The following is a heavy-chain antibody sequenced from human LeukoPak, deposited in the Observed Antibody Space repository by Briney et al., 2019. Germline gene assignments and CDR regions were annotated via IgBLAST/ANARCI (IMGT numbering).Heavy chain of an antibody. D-gene: IGHD3-22*01. CDR1: GGSISSYY. CDR2: IYYSGST. V-gene: IGHV4-59*01. J-gene: IGHJ3*02. CDR3: ASFDSSGPHAFDI. Sequence: PSETLSLTCTVSGGSISSYYWSWIRQPPGKGLEWIGYIYYSGSTNYNPSLKSRVTISVDTSKNQFSLKLSSVTAADTAVYYCASFDSSGPHAFDIWGQGTMVTVSS.